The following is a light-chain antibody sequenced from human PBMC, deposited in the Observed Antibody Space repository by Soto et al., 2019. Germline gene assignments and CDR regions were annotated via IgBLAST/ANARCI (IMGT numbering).Light chain of an antibody. V-gene: IGKV1-39*01. Sequence: IEVTQSPPSLAASLGDRVTITCRASQTIGTYVNWNRQKSGAAPELLIYDASTLQSGVPSRFRGGASGTDFTLTISSLQLDDFATYYCQQSYNTPLTFGQGTKVEIK. CDR2: DAS. CDR1: QTIGTY. CDR3: QQSYNTPLT. J-gene: IGKJ1*01.